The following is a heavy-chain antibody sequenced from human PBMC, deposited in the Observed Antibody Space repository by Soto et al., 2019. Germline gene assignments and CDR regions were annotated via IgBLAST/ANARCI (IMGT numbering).Heavy chain of an antibody. CDR1: GGSISSYY. Sequence: SETLSLTCTVSGGSISSYYWSWIRQPPGKGLEWIGYIYYSGSTNYNPSLKSRVTISVDTSKNQFSLKLSSVTAADTAVYYCARSPPPFLGELSWPHFDYWGQGTLVTVSS. V-gene: IGHV4-59*01. CDR2: IYYSGST. J-gene: IGHJ4*02. D-gene: IGHD3-16*02. CDR3: ARSPPPFLGELSWPHFDY.